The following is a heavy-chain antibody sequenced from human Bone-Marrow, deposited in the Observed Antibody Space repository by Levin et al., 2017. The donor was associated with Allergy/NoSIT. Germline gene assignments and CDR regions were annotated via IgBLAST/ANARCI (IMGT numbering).Heavy chain of an antibody. CDR2: IYTSGST. CDR3: ARDCGPGLRAPPLYYDYYMDV. CDR1: GGSISSGSYY. J-gene: IGHJ6*03. Sequence: SETLSLTCTVSGGSISSGSYYWSWIRQPAGKGLEWIGRIYTSGSTNYNPSLKSRVTISVDTSKNQFSLKLSSVTAADTAVYYCARDCGPGLRAPPLYYDYYMDVWGKGTTVTVSS. V-gene: IGHV4-61*02. D-gene: IGHD2-21*01.